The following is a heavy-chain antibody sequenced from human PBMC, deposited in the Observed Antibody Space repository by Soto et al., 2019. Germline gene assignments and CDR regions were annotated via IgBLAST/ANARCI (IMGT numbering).Heavy chain of an antibody. CDR3: ARDLWGYCGTDCYPLDV. CDR2: MYNTGST. Sequence: QVQLQESGPGLVKPSETLSRTCTVSGGTISRYYWSWIQQPPGKGLERIGYMYNTGSTVYNPSFKSRVTISVDTSKSQFSLTLNSVTAADTAVYYCARDLWGYCGTDCYPLDVWGQGTTVTVSS. J-gene: IGHJ6*02. CDR1: GGTISRYY. D-gene: IGHD2-21*02. V-gene: IGHV4-59*01.